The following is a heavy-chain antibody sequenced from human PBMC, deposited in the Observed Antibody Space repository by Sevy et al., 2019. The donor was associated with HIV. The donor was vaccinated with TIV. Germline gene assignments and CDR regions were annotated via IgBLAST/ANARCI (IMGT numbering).Heavy chain of an antibody. CDR3: ASPGGYRYGSLLDY. V-gene: IGHV1-2*02. D-gene: IGHD5-18*01. Sequence: ASGKVSCKASGHTFTDYFIHWVRQAPGQGLEWMGWINPNSGAPKYAQKFEGRVTMTRDTSITTAYMELSRLRSDDTAVYYCASPGGYRYGSLLDYWGQGTLVTVSS. CDR1: GHTFTDYF. J-gene: IGHJ4*02. CDR2: INPNSGAP.